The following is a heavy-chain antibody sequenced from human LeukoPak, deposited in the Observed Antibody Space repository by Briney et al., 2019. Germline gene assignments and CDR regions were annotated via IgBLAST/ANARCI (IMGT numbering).Heavy chain of an antibody. CDR3: ARAVGCSGGSCRQYYFDY. CDR1: GYTFTGYY. V-gene: IGHV1-2*04. Sequence: ASVKVSCKASGYTFTGYYMHWVRQAPGQGLEWMGWINPNSGGTNYAQKFQGWVTMTRDTSISTAYMELSRVRSDDTAVYYCARAVGCSGGSCRQYYFDYWGQGTLVTVSS. CDR2: INPNSGGT. D-gene: IGHD2-15*01. J-gene: IGHJ4*02.